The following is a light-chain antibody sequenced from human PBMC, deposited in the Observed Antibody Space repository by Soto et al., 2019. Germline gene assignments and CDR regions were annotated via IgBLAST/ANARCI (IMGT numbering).Light chain of an antibody. CDR2: NAY. CDR1: QSINFY. Sequence: DIQMTQSPSTLSASVGDRVTITCRASQSINFYLAWYQQKTGKAPKVLIWNAYTLESGVPSRFSGSGSGTEFALTISSLQPDDFATNYCQQYNSYSTWTFGQGTKVEIK. J-gene: IGKJ1*01. CDR3: QQYNSYSTWT. V-gene: IGKV1-5*01.